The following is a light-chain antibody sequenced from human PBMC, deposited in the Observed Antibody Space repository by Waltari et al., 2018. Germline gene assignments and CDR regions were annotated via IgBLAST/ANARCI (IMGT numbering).Light chain of an antibody. CDR3: QQYYSTPIT. V-gene: IGKV4-1*01. CDR2: WAT. CDR1: QSVLYSSNNKNY. Sequence: DIVMPQSPDSLAVSLGERATINCKYSQSVLYSSNNKNYLAWYQQKPGQPPKLLIYWATTRESGVPDRFSGSGSGTYFTLTISSLQAEDVAVYYCQQYYSTPITFGQGTRLEI. J-gene: IGKJ5*01.